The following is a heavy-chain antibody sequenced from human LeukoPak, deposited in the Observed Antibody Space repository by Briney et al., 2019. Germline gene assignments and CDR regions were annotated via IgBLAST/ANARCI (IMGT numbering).Heavy chain of an antibody. V-gene: IGHV4-4*09. J-gene: IGHJ6*04. CDR2: IYASGIT. CDR3: ARHIQHYYGSGSYLDV. D-gene: IGHD3-10*01. CDR1: GGSISSYY. Sequence: SEALSLTCTVSGGSISSYYWSWIRQPPGEGLEWIGYIYASGITNYNPSLKTRVTISVDTSKNQFSLKLSSVTAADTAVYYCARHIQHYYGSGSYLDVWGKGTTVTVSS.